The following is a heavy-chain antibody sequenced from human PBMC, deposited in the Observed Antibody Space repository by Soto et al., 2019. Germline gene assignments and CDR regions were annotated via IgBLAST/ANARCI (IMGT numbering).Heavy chain of an antibody. CDR2: IYYSGST. D-gene: IGHD2-21*02. CDR1: GGSISSYY. CDR3: ARGVVVTATYAFDI. J-gene: IGHJ3*02. V-gene: IGHV4-59*01. Sequence: SETLSLTCTVSGGSISSYYWSWIRQPPGKGLEWIGYIYYSGSTNYNPSLKSRVTISVDTSKNQFSLKLSSVTAADTAVYYCARGVVVTATYAFDIWGQGTMVSVSS.